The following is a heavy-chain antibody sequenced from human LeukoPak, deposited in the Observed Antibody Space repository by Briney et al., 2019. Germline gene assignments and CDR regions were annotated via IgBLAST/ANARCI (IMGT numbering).Heavy chain of an antibody. CDR2: IIGNGGTT. CDR1: GFTFRIYA. Sequence: GGSLRLSCAASGFTFRIYAMTWVRQAPGKGLEWVSTIIGNGGTTYYADSAKGRVAISRDNSKNTAFLQLNSLRAEDTAVYFCAKDEAVAGSDFFDYWGRGTLVTVSS. D-gene: IGHD6-19*01. V-gene: IGHV3-23*01. J-gene: IGHJ4*02. CDR3: AKDEAVAGSDFFDY.